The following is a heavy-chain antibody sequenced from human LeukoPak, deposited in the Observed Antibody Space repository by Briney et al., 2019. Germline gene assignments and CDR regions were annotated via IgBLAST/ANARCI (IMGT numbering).Heavy chain of an antibody. V-gene: IGHV4-59*01. CDR1: GGSISSYY. Sequence: SETLSLTCTVSGGSISSYYWSWIRQPPGKGLERIGYIYYSGSTNYNPALKSRVTISVDTSKNQFSLKLSSVTAADTAVYYCARVGSSSSFGYWGQGTLVTVSS. D-gene: IGHD6-6*01. CDR2: IYYSGST. J-gene: IGHJ4*02. CDR3: ARVGSSSSFGY.